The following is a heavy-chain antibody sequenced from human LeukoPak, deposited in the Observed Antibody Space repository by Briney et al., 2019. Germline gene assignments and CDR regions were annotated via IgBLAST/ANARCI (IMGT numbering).Heavy chain of an antibody. J-gene: IGHJ5*02. CDR3: ARTAFPSSPSLDP. V-gene: IGHV1-2*02. D-gene: IGHD6-6*01. CDR1: VYTFTDYY. Sequence: GASVTVSFKSSVYTFTDYYMHWVRQAPGQGLEWMGWIYHNRGGTNYAQNFQGRVTMTRDTSISTAYMELSRLRSDDTAIYYCARTAFPSSPSLDPWGQGTLVSVSS. CDR2: IYHNRGGT.